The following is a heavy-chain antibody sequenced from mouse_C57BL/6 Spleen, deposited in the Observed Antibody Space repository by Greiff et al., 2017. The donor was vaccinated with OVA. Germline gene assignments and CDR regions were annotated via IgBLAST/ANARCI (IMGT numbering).Heavy chain of an antibody. D-gene: IGHD1-1*01. CDR3: ARSDYYVYFDY. J-gene: IGHJ2*01. V-gene: IGHV7-3*01. CDR1: GFTFTDYY. CDR2: IRNKANGYTT. Sequence: EVQLVESGGGLVQPGGSLSLSCAASGFTFTDYYMSWVRQPPGKALEWLGFIRNKANGYTTEYSASVKGRFTISRDNSQSILYLQMNALRAEDSATYYCARSDYYVYFDYWGQGTTLTVSS.